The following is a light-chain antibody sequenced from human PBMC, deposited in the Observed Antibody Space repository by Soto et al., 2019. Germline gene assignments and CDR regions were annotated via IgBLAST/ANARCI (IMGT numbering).Light chain of an antibody. V-gene: IGKV1-9*01. CDR3: QQLSTYPLT. J-gene: IGKJ4*01. Sequence: IQLTQSPSSLSASIGDRVTISCRASQGISSYLAWYQQEPGKAHKLLIYGASTVRSGVPSRFSGSGSGTDFTLTITSLQPEDSATYFCQQLSTYPLTFGGGTKVEIK. CDR1: QGISSY. CDR2: GAS.